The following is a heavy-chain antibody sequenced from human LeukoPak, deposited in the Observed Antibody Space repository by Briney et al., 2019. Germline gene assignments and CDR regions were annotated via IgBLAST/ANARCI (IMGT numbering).Heavy chain of an antibody. Sequence: PSETLSLTCTVSGGSISSSSYYWGWIRQPPGKGLEWIGSIYYCGSTYYNPSLKSRVTISVDTSKNQFSLKLSSVIAADTAVYYCARGEYYYDSSGPNNYFDYWGQGTLVTVSS. CDR1: GGSISSSSYY. CDR2: IYYCGST. J-gene: IGHJ4*02. V-gene: IGHV4-39*07. CDR3: ARGEYYYDSSGPNNYFDY. D-gene: IGHD3-22*01.